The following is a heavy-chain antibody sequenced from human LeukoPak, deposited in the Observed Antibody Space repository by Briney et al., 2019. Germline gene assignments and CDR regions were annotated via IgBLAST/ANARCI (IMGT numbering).Heavy chain of an antibody. J-gene: IGHJ6*02. V-gene: IGHV5-51*01. D-gene: IGHD4-11*01. CDR3: ARLPTTVTTPYYYYGMDV. Sequence: GESLKISCKGSGYSFTSYWIGWVRQMPGKGLEWMGIIYPGDSDTRYSPSFQGQVTISADKSISTAYLQWSSLKASDTAMYYCARLPTTVTTPYYYYGMDVWGQGTTVTVPS. CDR2: IYPGDSDT. CDR1: GYSFTSYW.